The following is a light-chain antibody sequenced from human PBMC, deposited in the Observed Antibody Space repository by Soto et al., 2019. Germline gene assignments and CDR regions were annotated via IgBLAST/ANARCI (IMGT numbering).Light chain of an antibody. J-gene: IGLJ3*02. CDR3: CSYTGTWV. CDR2: EGS. CDR1: VGSYNL. Sequence: QSALTQPASVSGSPGQSITISCTDVGSYNLVSWYEHHPGKAPKLIIYEGSTRPSGVSNRFSGSKSGNTASLTISGLHAEDEADYYCCSYTGTWVFGGGTKLTVL. V-gene: IGLV2-23*01.